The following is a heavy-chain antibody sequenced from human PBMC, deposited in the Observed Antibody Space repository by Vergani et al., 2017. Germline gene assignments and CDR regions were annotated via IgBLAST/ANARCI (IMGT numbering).Heavy chain of an antibody. Sequence: QVQLVQSGAEVKKPGASVKVSCKASGYTFTGYYMHWVRQAPGQGLEWMGWINPNRGGTNYAQKFQGRVTMTRDTSISTAYMELRSLRSDDTAVYYCARDVEQGYSYGYHWYYYGMDVWGQGTTVTVSS. CDR3: ARDVEQGYSYGYHWYYYGMDV. D-gene: IGHD5-18*01. CDR1: GYTFTGYY. CDR2: INPNRGGT. J-gene: IGHJ6*02. V-gene: IGHV1-2*02.